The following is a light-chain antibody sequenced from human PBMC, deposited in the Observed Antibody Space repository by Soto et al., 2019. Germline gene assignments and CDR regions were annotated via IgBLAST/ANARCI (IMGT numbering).Light chain of an antibody. Sequence: DIQMTQSPSSLSAPVGDRVTITCRASQSISSYLNWYQQKPGKAPKLLIYAASSLQSGVPSRFSGSGSGTDFSLTISSLEPEDFAFYYCQQRANGPWTFGQGTKV. CDR3: QQRANGPWT. CDR2: AAS. V-gene: IGKV1-39*01. CDR1: QSISSY. J-gene: IGKJ1*01.